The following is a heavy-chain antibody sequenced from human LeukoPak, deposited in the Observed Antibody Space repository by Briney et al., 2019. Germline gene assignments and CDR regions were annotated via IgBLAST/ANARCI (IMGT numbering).Heavy chain of an antibody. CDR1: GFTVSSNS. J-gene: IGHJ4*02. CDR3: AKLDGNNLY. D-gene: IGHD5-24*01. V-gene: IGHV3-53*05. CDR2: IYSGGST. Sequence: GGSLRLSCTVSGFTVSSNSMSWVRQAPGKGLEWVSFIYSGGSTQYADSVKGRFTISRDNSKNTLYIQMNNLRPEDTAFYYCAKLDGNNLYWGQGTLVTVSS.